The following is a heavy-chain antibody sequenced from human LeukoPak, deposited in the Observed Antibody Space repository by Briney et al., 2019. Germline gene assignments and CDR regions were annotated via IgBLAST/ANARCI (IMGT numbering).Heavy chain of an antibody. CDR2: ISSSSSTI. J-gene: IGHJ4*02. Sequence: GGSLRLSCAASGFTFRTFSMNWVRQAPGKGLEWVSYISSSSSTIYYADSVKGRFTISRDNAKNSLYLQMNSLRAEDTAVYYCARAGGQQPNWGQGTLVTVSS. CDR1: GFTFRTFS. V-gene: IGHV3-48*04. CDR3: ARAGGQQPN. D-gene: IGHD6-13*01.